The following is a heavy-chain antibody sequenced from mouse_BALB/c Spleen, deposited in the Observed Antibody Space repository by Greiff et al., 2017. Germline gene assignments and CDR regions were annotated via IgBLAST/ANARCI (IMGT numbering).Heavy chain of an antibody. Sequence: QVQLKQPGAELVMPGASVKMSCKASGYTFTDYWMHWVKQRPGQGLEWIGAIDTSDSYTSYNQKFKGKATLTVDESSSTAYMQLSSLTSEDSAVYYCAISLYYAMDYWGQGTSVTVSS. D-gene: IGHD6-2*01. CDR1: GYTFTDYW. J-gene: IGHJ4*01. V-gene: IGHV1-69*01. CDR2: IDTSDSYT. CDR3: AISLYYAMDY.